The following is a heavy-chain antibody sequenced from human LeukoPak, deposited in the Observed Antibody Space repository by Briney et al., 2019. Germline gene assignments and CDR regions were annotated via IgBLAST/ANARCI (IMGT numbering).Heavy chain of an antibody. V-gene: IGHV1-18*01. CDR2: ISAYNGNT. J-gene: IGHJ6*03. D-gene: IGHD2-8*01. Sequence: GASVKVSCKASGYTFTNYAMNWVRQAPGQGLEWMGWISAYNGNTNYAQKLQGRVTMTTDTSTSTAYMELRSLRSDDTAVYYCARDYGRKPDIIVLSPMDVWGKGTTVTVSS. CDR3: ARDYGRKPDIIVLSPMDV. CDR1: GYTFTNYA.